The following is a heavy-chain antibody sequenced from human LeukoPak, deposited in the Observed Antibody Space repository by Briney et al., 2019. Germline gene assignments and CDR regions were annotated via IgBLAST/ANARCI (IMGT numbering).Heavy chain of an antibody. D-gene: IGHD3-9*01. CDR2: IYYSGST. V-gene: IGHV4-39*01. CDR3: ARHFDYSRPRGGY. J-gene: IGHJ4*02. Sequence: SETLSLTCTVSGGSISSSSYYWGWIRQPPGKGLEWIGSIYYSGSTYYNPSLKSRVTISVDTSKNQSSLKLSSVTAADTAVYYCARHFDYSRPRGGYWGQGTLVTVSS. CDR1: GGSISSSSYY.